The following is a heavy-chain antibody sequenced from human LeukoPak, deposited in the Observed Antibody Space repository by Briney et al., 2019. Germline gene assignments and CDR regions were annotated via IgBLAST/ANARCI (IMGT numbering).Heavy chain of an antibody. V-gene: IGHV3-23*01. D-gene: IGHD3-9*01. CDR3: ARDNYILTGYYNAFDI. J-gene: IGHJ3*02. CDR1: GFTFSSYA. CDR2: ISGSGGST. Sequence: PGGCLRLSCAASGFTFSSYAMSWVRQGPGKGLEWVSDISGSGGSTYYADSVKGRFTISRDNSKNTLYLQMNSLRAEDTAVYYCARDNYILTGYYNAFDIWGQGTLVTVSS.